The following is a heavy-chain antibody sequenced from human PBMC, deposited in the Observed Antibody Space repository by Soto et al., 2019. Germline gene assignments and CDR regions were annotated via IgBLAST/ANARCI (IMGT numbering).Heavy chain of an antibody. CDR1: GFTFSDSY. Sequence: RLSCAASGFTFSDSYMSWIRQVPGKGLEWISYITFSGNTVYYADSLKGRFTISRDNAKNSLYLQMNRLRAEDTAVYYCARVSWREKYGMDVWGQGTTVTVSS. J-gene: IGHJ6*02. V-gene: IGHV3-11*01. CDR2: ITFSGNTV. CDR3: ARVSWREKYGMDV.